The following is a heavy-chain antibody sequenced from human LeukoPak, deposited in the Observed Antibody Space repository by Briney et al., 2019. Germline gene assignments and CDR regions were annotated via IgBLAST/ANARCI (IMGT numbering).Heavy chain of an antibody. Sequence: EASVNVSCKASGYTFTGYYVHWVRQAPGQGLEWMGRISPNSGDTNYAQKFQGRVTMTRDTSSSTAYMELSRLRSDDTAVYYCARWYYYDSSGYSRAFDYWGQGTLVTVSS. V-gene: IGHV1-2*06. J-gene: IGHJ4*02. CDR2: ISPNSGDT. D-gene: IGHD3-22*01. CDR1: GYTFTGYY. CDR3: ARWYYYDSSGYSRAFDY.